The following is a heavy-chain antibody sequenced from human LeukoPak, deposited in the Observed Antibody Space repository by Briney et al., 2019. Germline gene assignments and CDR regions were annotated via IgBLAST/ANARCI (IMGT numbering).Heavy chain of an antibody. Sequence: GASVKVSCKASGGTFSSYAISWVRQAPGQGLEWMGGIIPIFGTANYAQKFQGRVTITADESTTTAYMELSSLRSEDTAMYYCARDVITMLQNWFDPWGQGTLVTVSS. CDR2: IIPIFGTA. J-gene: IGHJ5*02. D-gene: IGHD3-10*01. CDR3: ARDVITMLQNWFDP. V-gene: IGHV1-69*13. CDR1: GGTFSSYA.